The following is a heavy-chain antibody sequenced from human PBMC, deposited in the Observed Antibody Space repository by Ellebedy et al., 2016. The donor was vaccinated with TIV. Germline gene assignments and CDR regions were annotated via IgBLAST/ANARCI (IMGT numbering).Heavy chain of an antibody. D-gene: IGHD3-3*01. CDR3: SRDGREWSRDC. CDR1: GFTSSISG. CDR2: VSRGREA. Sequence: GGSLRLSXAASGFTSSISGMTWVRQRPGKGLEWVATVSRGREAYYADPFKGRFFISRDNDLNSVFLQLNNLRVEDTAVYYCSRDGREWSRDCWGQGTLVTVSS. J-gene: IGHJ4*02. V-gene: IGHV3-21*06.